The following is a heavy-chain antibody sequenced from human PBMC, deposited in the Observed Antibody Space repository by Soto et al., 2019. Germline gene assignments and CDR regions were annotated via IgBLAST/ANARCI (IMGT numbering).Heavy chain of an antibody. CDR1: GFTFSSYG. CDR3: ARGRYQLLHYGMDV. CDR2: IWYDGSNK. D-gene: IGHD2-2*01. J-gene: IGHJ6*02. Sequence: QVQLVESGGGVVQPGRSLRLSCAASGFTFSSYGMHWVRQAPGKGLEWVAVIWYDGSNKYYADSVKGRFTISRDNSKNTLYLQMNSLRAEDTAVDYCARGRYQLLHYGMDVWGQGTTVTVSS. V-gene: IGHV3-33*01.